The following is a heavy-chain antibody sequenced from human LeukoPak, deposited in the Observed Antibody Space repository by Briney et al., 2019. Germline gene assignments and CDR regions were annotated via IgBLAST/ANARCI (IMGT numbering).Heavy chain of an antibody. CDR3: ARGLAVRGVIIALDY. Sequence: SETLSLTCTVSGYSISSGYYWGWIRQPPGKGLEWIGSIYHSGSTYYNPSLKSRVTISVDTSKNQFSLKLSSVTAADTAVYYCARGLAVRGVIIALDYWGQGTLVTVSS. D-gene: IGHD3-10*01. J-gene: IGHJ4*02. V-gene: IGHV4-38-2*02. CDR1: GYSISSGYY. CDR2: IYHSGST.